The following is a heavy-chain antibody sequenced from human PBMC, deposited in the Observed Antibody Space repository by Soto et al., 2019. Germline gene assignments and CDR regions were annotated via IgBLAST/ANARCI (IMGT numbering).Heavy chain of an antibody. Sequence: GGSLRLSCAASGFTFSSYSMNLVRQAPGKGLEWVSSISSSSSYIYYADSVKGRFTISRDNAKNSLYLQMNSLRAEDTAVYYCARDIDYDILTGYYTHGYYYGMDVWGQGTTVTVSS. V-gene: IGHV3-21*01. CDR1: GFTFSSYS. J-gene: IGHJ6*02. CDR3: ARDIDYDILTGYYTHGYYYGMDV. D-gene: IGHD3-9*01. CDR2: ISSSSSYI.